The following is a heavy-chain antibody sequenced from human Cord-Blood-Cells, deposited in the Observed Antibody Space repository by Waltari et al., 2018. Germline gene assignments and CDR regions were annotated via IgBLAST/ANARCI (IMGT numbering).Heavy chain of an antibody. Sequence: EVLLVESGGGLVKPGGSLRLSCAASGFTFSNAWMSWVRQAPGKGLEWVGRIKSKTDGGTTDYAAPVKGRFTISRDDSKNTLYLQMNSLKTEDTAVYYCTTDLDTMVRGVDYWGQGTLVTVSS. CDR2: IKSKTDGGTT. J-gene: IGHJ4*02. D-gene: IGHD3-10*01. V-gene: IGHV3-15*01. CDR1: GFTFSNAW. CDR3: TTDLDTMVRGVDY.